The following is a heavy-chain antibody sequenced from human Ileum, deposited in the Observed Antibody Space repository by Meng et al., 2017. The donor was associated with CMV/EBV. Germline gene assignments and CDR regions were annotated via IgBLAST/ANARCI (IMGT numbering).Heavy chain of an antibody. CDR2: FYSSDTY. V-gene: IGHV4-4*07. D-gene: IGHD1-26*01. J-gene: IGHJ4*02. CDR3: ARGPGASTREGFDY. CDR1: GGSINNYY. Sequence: QAQRQESGPGLVKPSETLSLTCTVSGGSINNYYWSWIRQSAGKGLEWIGRFYSSDTYNYHPSLNSRVTMSLDTSKNQFSLNLRSVTAADTAIYYCARGPGASTREGFDYWGLGTLVTVSS.